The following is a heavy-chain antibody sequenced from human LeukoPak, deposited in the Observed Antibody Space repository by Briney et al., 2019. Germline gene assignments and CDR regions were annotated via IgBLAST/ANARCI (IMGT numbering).Heavy chain of an antibody. CDR2: VSAYDGST. CDR3: ARGGRDGMDV. D-gene: IGHD3-10*01. CDR1: GYSFTSYG. V-gene: IGHV1-18*01. J-gene: IGHJ6*02. Sequence: ASVKVSCKASGYSFTSYGFTWVRRAPGQGLEWMGWVSAYDGSTNYAQKIRGRVTMTTDASKNTVYMELRSLRFDDTAVYYCARGGRDGMDVWGQGATVTVSS.